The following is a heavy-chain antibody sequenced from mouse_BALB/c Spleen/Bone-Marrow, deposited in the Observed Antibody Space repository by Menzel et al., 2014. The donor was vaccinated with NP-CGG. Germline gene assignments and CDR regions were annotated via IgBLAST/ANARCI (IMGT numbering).Heavy chain of an antibody. J-gene: IGHJ2*01. D-gene: IGHD2-12*01. Sequence: VKLMESGPGLVAPSQSLSITCAVSGFSLTSYALHWVRQPPGKGLEWLGVIWAGGSKNYNSALMSRLNISKDNSKSQVFLKMNSLQTDDTAVYYCARDYGYYKDVGDYWGQGTTLTVSS. V-gene: IGHV2-9*02. CDR3: ARDYGYYKDVGDY. CDR2: IWAGGSK. CDR1: GFSLTSYA.